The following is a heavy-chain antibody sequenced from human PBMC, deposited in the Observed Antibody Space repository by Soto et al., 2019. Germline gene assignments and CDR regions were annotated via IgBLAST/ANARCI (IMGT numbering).Heavy chain of an antibody. D-gene: IGHD3-9*01. V-gene: IGHV3-30*18. Sequence: RRLSCAASGFTFSSYGMHWVRQAPGKGLEWVAVISYDGSNKYYADSVKGRFTISRDNSKNTLYLQMNSLRAEDTAVYYCAKAMGYFDWLLPFDYWGQGTLVTVSS. CDR3: AKAMGYFDWLLPFDY. CDR2: ISYDGSNK. J-gene: IGHJ4*02. CDR1: GFTFSSYG.